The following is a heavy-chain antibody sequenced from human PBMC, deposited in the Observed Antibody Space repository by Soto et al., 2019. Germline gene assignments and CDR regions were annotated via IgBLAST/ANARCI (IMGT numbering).Heavy chain of an antibody. CDR2: IYHSGST. CDR1: SGSISSSNW. CDR3: AEAHGADRPLDD. D-gene: IGHD6-6*01. Sequence: SETLSLTCAVSSGSISSSNWWSWVRQPPGKGLEWIGEIYHSGSTNYNPSLKSRVTISVDKSKNQFSLKLSSVTAADTAVYSCAEAHGADRPLDDWGQGTLVTVSS. J-gene: IGHJ4*02. V-gene: IGHV4-4*02.